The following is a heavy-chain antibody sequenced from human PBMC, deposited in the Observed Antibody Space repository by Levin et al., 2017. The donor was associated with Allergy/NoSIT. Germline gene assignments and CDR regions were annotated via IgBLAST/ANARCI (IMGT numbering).Heavy chain of an antibody. Sequence: SPTLSLPCTVSGDSISGGTFYWSWIRQRPGKGLEWIGFIHHSGSAYYNPSLKSRLTMSLDTSKSQFSLRVTSVTVADTAVYYCARDECAWLGECYGMDVWGQGTTVIVSS. J-gene: IGHJ6*02. D-gene: IGHD3-10*01. V-gene: IGHV4-31*03. CDR1: GDSISGGTFY. CDR2: IHHSGSA. CDR3: ARDECAWLGECYGMDV.